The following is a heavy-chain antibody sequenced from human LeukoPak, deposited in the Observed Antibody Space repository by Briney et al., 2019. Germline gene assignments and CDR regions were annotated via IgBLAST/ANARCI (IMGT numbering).Heavy chain of an antibody. Sequence: ASVTVSFTASGYTFTSYDINWVRQATGQGLEWMGWMNPNSGNTGYAQKFQGRVTMTRNTSISTAYMELSSLRSEDTAVYYCARGLSYYDFWSGYYRVPESDNWFDPWGQGTLVTVSS. CDR3: ARGLSYYDFWSGYYRVPESDNWFDP. CDR1: GYTFTSYD. J-gene: IGHJ5*02. D-gene: IGHD3-3*01. V-gene: IGHV1-8*01. CDR2: MNPNSGNT.